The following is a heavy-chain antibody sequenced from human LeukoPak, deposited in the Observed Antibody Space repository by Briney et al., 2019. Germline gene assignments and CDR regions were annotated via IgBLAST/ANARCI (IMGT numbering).Heavy chain of an antibody. CDR2: IYVDGRAT. CDR1: GFTFSNYW. J-gene: IGHJ5*02. V-gene: IGHV3-74*01. Sequence: GGSLRLSCVASGFTFSNYWMHWVRQPPGKGLVWVSRIYVDGRATNYADSVKGRFTISRDNAKNTVYLEMNSLSVEDTATYYCIRDFRSADLWGQGTLVTVTS. CDR3: IRDFRSADL.